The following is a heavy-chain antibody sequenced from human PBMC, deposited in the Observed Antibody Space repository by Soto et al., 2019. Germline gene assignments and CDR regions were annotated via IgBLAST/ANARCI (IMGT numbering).Heavy chain of an antibody. D-gene: IGHD2-15*01. J-gene: IGHJ4*02. CDR2: ISAYNGNT. CDR1: GYTFTSYG. Sequence: QVQLVQSGAEVKKPGASVKVSCKASGYTFTSYGISWVRQAPGQGLEWMGWISAYNGNTNYAQKLQGRVTMTTDTSTSTAYMELRSLRSDDTAVYYCARGPFLDIVVVVAATDFDYWGQGTLVTVSS. CDR3: ARGPFLDIVVVVAATDFDY. V-gene: IGHV1-18*01.